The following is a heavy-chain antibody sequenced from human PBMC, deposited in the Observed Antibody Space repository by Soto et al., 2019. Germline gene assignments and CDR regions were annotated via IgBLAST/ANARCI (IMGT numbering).Heavy chain of an antibody. J-gene: IGHJ6*02. D-gene: IGHD2-2*01. Sequence: QVQLVESGGGVVQPGRSLRLSCAASGFTFSSYGMHWVRQAPGKGLEWVAVISYDGSNKYYADSVKGRFTISRDNSKNTLYLQMNSLRAEDTAVYYCAKDRPAMAGSMDVWGQGTTVTVSS. CDR2: ISYDGSNK. CDR1: GFTFSSYG. V-gene: IGHV3-30*18. CDR3: AKDRPAMAGSMDV.